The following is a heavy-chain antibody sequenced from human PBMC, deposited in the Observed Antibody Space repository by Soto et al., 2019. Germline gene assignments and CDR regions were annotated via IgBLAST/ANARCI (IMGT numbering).Heavy chain of an antibody. CDR2: IKHSGSDG. J-gene: IGHJ5*02. CDR1: GFTFSSYW. CDR3: ASVKSWAVSP. Sequence: EVQLVESGGGLVQPGGSLGLSCAASGFTFSSYWMSWVRLAPGKGLEWVANIKHSGSDGYYVDSVRGRFTISRDNAKNSLYLQLNSLRVEDTAMYYCASVKSWAVSPWGQGTLVTVSS. D-gene: IGHD3-10*01. V-gene: IGHV3-7*01.